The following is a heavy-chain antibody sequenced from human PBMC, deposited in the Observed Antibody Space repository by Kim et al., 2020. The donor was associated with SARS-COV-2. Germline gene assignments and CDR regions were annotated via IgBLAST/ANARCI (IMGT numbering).Heavy chain of an antibody. Sequence: YSGSTNSNPSLKSRVTISVDTSKNQFSLKLSSVTAADTAVYYCADANFDYWGQGTLVTVSS. CDR3: ADANFDY. V-gene: IGHV4-59*01. J-gene: IGHJ4*02. CDR2: YSGST.